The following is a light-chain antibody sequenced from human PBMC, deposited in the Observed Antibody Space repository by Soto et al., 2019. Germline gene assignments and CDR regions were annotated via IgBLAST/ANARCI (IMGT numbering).Light chain of an antibody. CDR1: SSDVGGYKY. CDR2: EVS. V-gene: IGLV2-14*01. CDR3: SSYTSSSTRV. Sequence: QSVLTQPASVSGSPGQSITISCTGTSSDVGGYKYVSWYQHQSGKAPKLMIYEVSNRPSGVSNRFSGSKSANTASLTISGLQTEDEADYYCSSYTSSSTRVFGGGTQLTVL. J-gene: IGLJ7*01.